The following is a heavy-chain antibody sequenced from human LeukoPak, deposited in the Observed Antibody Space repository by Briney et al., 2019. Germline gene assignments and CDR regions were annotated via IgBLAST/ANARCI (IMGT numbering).Heavy chain of an antibody. CDR1: GGTFSSYA. V-gene: IGHV1-69*06. D-gene: IGHD3-9*01. Sequence: ASVKVSCKASGGTFSSYAISWVRQAPGQGLEWMGGIIPIFGTANYAQKFQGRVTITADKSTSTAYMELSSLRSEDTAMYYCARDDYDILTGYPNWFDPWGQGTLVTVSS. J-gene: IGHJ5*02. CDR2: IIPIFGTA. CDR3: ARDDYDILTGYPNWFDP.